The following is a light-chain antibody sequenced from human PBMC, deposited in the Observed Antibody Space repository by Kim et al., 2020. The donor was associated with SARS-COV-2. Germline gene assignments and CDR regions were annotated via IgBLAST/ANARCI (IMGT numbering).Light chain of an antibody. CDR1: SLGSYS. CDR2: YNS. Sequence: LGHTVRITCQGDSLGSYSASWYQQKPGQAPVLVIYYNSDRPSGIPDRFSASSSGNTASLTITGAQAEDEADYYCNSRDSSGNLLVFGGGTRLTVL. CDR3: NSRDSSGNLLV. J-gene: IGLJ3*02. V-gene: IGLV3-19*01.